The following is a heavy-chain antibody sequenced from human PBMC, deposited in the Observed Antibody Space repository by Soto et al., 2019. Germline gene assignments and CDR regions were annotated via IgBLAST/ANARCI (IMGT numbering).Heavy chain of an antibody. CDR1: GYTFSTYY. CDR3: ARYDYNGYYFDY. CDR2: INPSGGST. V-gene: IGHV1-46*01. Sequence: ASVKVSXKASGYTFSTYYMHWVRQAPGQGYEWMGIINPSGGSTTYAQKFQGRVTMTRDTSTTTVYMELSSLRSEDTAVYYCARYDYNGYYFDYWGQGTLVTVSS. D-gene: IGHD4-4*01. J-gene: IGHJ4*02.